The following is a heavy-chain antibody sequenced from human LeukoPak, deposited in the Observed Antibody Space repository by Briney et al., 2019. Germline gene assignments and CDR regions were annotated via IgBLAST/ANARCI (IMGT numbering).Heavy chain of an antibody. Sequence: QPGGSLRLSCAASGFTFSSYAMSWVRQAPGKGLEWVGFIRSEAYGGTTEYAASVKGRFTISRDDSKSIAYLQMNSLKTEDTAVYYCTRGVYSYGFDYWGQGTLVTVSS. V-gene: IGHV3-49*04. CDR1: GFTFSSYA. D-gene: IGHD5-18*01. J-gene: IGHJ4*02. CDR3: TRGVYSYGFDY. CDR2: IRSEAYGGTT.